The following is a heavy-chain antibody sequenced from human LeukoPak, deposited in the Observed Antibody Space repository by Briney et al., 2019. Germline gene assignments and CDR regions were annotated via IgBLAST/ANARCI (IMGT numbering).Heavy chain of an antibody. CDR3: AKDPPTGEMVTIYVGYFDY. J-gene: IGHJ4*02. CDR2: IPYDGSNK. CDR1: GFTFSGYA. Sequence: GGSLRLSCAASGFTFSGYAMHWVRQAPGKGLEWLATIPYDGSNKRYADSVKGRFTISRDNSKNTMYLQMNSLRAEDTAVYYCAKDPPTGEMVTIYVGYFDYWGQGTQVTVSS. D-gene: IGHD5-24*01. V-gene: IGHV3-30*18.